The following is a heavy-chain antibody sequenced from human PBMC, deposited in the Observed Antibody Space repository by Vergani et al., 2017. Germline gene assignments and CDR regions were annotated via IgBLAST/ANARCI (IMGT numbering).Heavy chain of an antibody. V-gene: IGHV4-34*01. Sequence: QVQLQQWGAGLLKPSETLSLTCAVYGGSFSGYYWSWNRQPPGTGLEWIGEINLSGSTNYNPSLKSRVTISVDTSKNQFSLRLSSVTAADTAVYYCARTAVVVAAIDYWGQGTLVTVSS. CDR1: GGSFSGYY. J-gene: IGHJ4*02. CDR3: ARTAVVVAAIDY. CDR2: INLSGST. D-gene: IGHD2-15*01.